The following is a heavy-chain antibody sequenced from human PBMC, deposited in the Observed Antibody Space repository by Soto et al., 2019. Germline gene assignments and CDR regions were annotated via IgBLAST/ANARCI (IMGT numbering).Heavy chain of an antibody. V-gene: IGHV1-69*02. CDR2: IFPLTDIP. CDR1: GGTFRNYP. Sequence: QVQLVQSGTEVKKPGSSVKVSCKASGGTFRNYPINWVRQAPGQGLEWMGSIFPLTDIPDYAQNFQARLTISADKSTSTAYMELSSLTSDDTAMYFCARGPLVVSNYFESWVQGTLVTVSS. CDR3: ARGPLVVSNYFES. J-gene: IGHJ4*02.